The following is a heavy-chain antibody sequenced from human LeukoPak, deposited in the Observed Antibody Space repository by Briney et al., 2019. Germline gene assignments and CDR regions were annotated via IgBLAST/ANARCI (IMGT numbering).Heavy chain of an antibody. V-gene: IGHV1-69*13. CDR2: IIPIFGTA. J-gene: IGHJ6*03. CDR3: ARGGPVWQLVRDYYYYMDV. CDR1: VGTFSIYA. D-gene: IGHD6-6*01. Sequence: SVKVSCKASVGTFSIYAISWVRQAPGQGGEWMGGIIPIFGTANYAQKFQGRVTITADESTSTAYMELSSLRSEDTAVYYCARGGPVWQLVRDYYYYMDVWGKGTTVTVSS.